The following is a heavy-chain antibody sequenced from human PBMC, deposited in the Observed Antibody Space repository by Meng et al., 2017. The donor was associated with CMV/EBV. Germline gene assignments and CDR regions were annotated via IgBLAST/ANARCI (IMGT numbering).Heavy chain of an antibody. V-gene: IGHV3-30*04. D-gene: IGHD2-15*01. Sequence: GESLKISCKASGYTFTSYDINWVRQAPGKGLEWVAVISYDGSNKYYADSVKGRFTISRDNSKNTLYLQMNSLRAEDTAVYYCASSSSVVVVADEGYWGQGTLVTVSS. J-gene: IGHJ4*02. CDR2: ISYDGSNK. CDR3: ASSSSVVVVADEGY. CDR1: GYTFTSYD.